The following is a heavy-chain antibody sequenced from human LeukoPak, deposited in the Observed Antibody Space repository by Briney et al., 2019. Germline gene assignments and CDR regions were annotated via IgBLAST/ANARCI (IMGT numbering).Heavy chain of an antibody. V-gene: IGHV3-48*04. D-gene: IGHD1-26*01. J-gene: IGHJ3*02. CDR2: ISSSGSTI. CDR1: GFTFSSYS. CDR3: ARDTDIVGATPDAFDI. Sequence: PGGSLRLSCAASGFTFSSYSMNWVRQAPGKGLEWVSSISSSGSTIYYADSVKGRFTISRDNAKNSLYLQMNSLRAEDTAVYYCARDTDIVGATPDAFDIWGQGTMVTVSS.